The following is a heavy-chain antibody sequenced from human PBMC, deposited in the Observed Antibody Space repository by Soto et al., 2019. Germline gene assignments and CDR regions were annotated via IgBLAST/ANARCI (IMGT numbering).Heavy chain of an antibody. J-gene: IGHJ4*02. CDR1: GFTFSNAW. Sequence: EVQLVESGGGLVKPGGSLRLSCAGSGFTFSNAWMSWVRRAPGKGLELVGRIKSDAYGGAIDYAAPVKGRFTISRDDSKTTLFPQMNNLRAEDTAVYSCLTTTGRLEPPTSDVWGQGTRVIVSS. D-gene: IGHD4-4*01. V-gene: IGHV3-15*01. CDR3: LTTTGRLEPPTSDV. CDR2: IKSDAYGGAI.